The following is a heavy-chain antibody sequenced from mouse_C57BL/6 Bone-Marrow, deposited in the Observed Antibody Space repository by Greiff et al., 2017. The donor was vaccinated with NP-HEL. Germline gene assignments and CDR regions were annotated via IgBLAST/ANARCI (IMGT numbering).Heavy chain of an antibody. CDR1: GFTFSDYY. D-gene: IGHD2-4*01. CDR3: AREGGLRRRTYAMDY. CDR2: INYDGSST. V-gene: IGHV5-16*01. Sequence: EVQLQESEGGLVQPGSSMKLSCTASGFTFSDYYMAWVRPVPEKGLEWVANINYDGSSTYYLDSLKSRFIISRDNAKNILYLQMRSLKSEDTATYYCAREGGLRRRTYAMDYWGQGTSVTVSS. J-gene: IGHJ4*01.